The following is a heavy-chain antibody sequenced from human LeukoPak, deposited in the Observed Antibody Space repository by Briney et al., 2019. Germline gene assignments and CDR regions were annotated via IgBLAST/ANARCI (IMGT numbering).Heavy chain of an antibody. CDR2: INHSGST. J-gene: IGHJ4*02. CDR1: GGSFSGYY. Sequence: SETLSHTCAVYGGSFSGYYWSWLRQPPGKGVEWIGEINHSGSTNYNPSLESRVTISVDTSKNQFSLKLSSVTAADTAVYYCARVKSRKDDYWGQGTLVTVSS. V-gene: IGHV4-34*01. CDR3: ARVKSRKDDY. D-gene: IGHD2-21*01.